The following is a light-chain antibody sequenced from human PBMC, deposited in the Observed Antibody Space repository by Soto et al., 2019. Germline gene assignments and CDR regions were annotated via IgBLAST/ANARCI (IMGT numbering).Light chain of an antibody. Sequence: EIVLTQSPGTLSLSPGESATLSCRASQSVSSSDLAWYQQKPGQAPRLLIYGASSRATGIPDRFSGSGSGTDFTLTISRLEPEDFAVYYCQQYGASPRVAFGQGTKVDIK. V-gene: IGKV3-20*01. CDR1: QSVSSSD. CDR2: GAS. CDR3: QQYGASPRVA. J-gene: IGKJ1*01.